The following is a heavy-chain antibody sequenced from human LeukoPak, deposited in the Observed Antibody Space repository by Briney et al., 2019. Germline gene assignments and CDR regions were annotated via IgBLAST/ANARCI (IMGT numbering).Heavy chain of an antibody. D-gene: IGHD3-22*01. CDR2: INHSGST. V-gene: IGHV4-34*01. Sequence: SETLSLTCAVYGGSFSGYYWSWIRQPPGKGLEWIGEINHSGSTNYNPSLKSRVTISVDTSKNQFSLKLSSVTAADTAVYYCARGMAPYYDSSGYQYYFDYWGQGTLVTVSS. J-gene: IGHJ4*02. CDR3: ARGMAPYYDSSGYQYYFDY. CDR1: GGSFSGYY.